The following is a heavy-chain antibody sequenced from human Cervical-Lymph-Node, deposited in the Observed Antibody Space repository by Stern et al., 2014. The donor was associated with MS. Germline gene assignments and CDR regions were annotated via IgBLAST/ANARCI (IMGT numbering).Heavy chain of an antibody. D-gene: IGHD2-21*02. CDR1: GSSFDTFS. J-gene: IGHJ6*02. CDR3: ARVGDNYDYAMDV. V-gene: IGHV3-21*01. CDR2: ISRTGKHI. Sequence: VQLVESGPGLVKPGGSLTLSCTASGSSFDTFSFHWVRQPQRPGLGRVSSISRTGKHICQSDSAKGRFAISRDDAKNSVFLQMNSLTVEDTAVYFCARVGDNYDYAMDVWGQGTMVIVSS.